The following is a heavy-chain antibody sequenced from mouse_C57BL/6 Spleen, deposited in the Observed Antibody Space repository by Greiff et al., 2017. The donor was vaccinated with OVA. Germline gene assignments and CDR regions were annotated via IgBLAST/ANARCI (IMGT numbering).Heavy chain of an antibody. CDR1: GYTFTSYW. CDR3: AREEGGWFDY. Sequence: VQLQQPGAELVMPGASVKLSCKASGYTFTSYWMHWVKQRPGQGLEWIGEIDPSDSYTNYNQKFKGKSTLTVDKSSSTAYMQLSSLTSEDSAVYYCAREEGGWFDYWGQGTTLTVSS. J-gene: IGHJ2*01. D-gene: IGHD1-1*02. V-gene: IGHV1-69*01. CDR2: IDPSDSYT.